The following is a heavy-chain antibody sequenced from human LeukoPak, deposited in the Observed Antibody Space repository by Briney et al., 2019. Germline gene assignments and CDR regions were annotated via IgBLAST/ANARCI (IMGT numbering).Heavy chain of an antibody. CDR3: ARHRGSGSYYDPHDY. J-gene: IGHJ4*02. D-gene: IGHD1-26*01. CDR2: IPFSGST. Sequence: PSETLSLTCTVSGGSISSSNYYWGWIRQPPGTGLQWIGSIPFSGSTYYNPSLKSRVTISGDTSKNQFSLNLNAVTAADTAVYYCARHRGSGSYYDPHDYWGQGTLVTVSS. V-gene: IGHV4-39*01. CDR1: GGSISSSNYY.